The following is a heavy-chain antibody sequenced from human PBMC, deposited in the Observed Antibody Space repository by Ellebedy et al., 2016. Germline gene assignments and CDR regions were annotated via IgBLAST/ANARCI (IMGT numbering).Heavy chain of an antibody. Sequence: GESLKISCAASGFTFSSFWTTWVRQAPGKGLEWVASIREDGNKEYYVDSVKGRFTISRDNAKNSLFLQMNSLRAEDTGVYYCARDSPGWALAAYWGQGTLVTVSS. CDR1: GFTFSSFW. J-gene: IGHJ4*02. V-gene: IGHV3-7*01. D-gene: IGHD6-25*01. CDR3: ARDSPGWALAAY. CDR2: IREDGNKE.